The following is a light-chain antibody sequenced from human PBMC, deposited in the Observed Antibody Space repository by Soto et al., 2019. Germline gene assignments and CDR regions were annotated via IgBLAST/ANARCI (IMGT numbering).Light chain of an antibody. CDR1: QSVSSSY. CDR2: AAS. CDR3: QQYGSSSWT. J-gene: IGKJ1*01. Sequence: EIVLTQSPGTLSSSPGERATLSCRASQSVSSSYLAWYRQKPGLAPRLLIYAASSRATGIPDRFSGSGSGTDFTLTISRLEPEDFAVYYCQQYGSSSWTFGQGTKVEFK. V-gene: IGKV3-20*01.